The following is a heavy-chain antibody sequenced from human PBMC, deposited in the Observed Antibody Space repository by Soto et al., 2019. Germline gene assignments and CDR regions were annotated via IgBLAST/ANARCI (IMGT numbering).Heavy chain of an antibody. V-gene: IGHV4-59*08. CDR2: VYYRGST. J-gene: IGHJ4*02. CDR1: GVSISNSNTY. Sequence: QVQLQESGPGLVKPSETMSLTCTVAGVSISNSNTYWNWVRQPPGKGLEWIGFVYYRGSTKYNPPLGKRVIISEDGSRNQLSLELSSVTATDTAVYYCARGGGSYSSGWYYDSWGQGTLVTVSS. D-gene: IGHD6-19*01. CDR3: ARGGGSYSSGWYYDS.